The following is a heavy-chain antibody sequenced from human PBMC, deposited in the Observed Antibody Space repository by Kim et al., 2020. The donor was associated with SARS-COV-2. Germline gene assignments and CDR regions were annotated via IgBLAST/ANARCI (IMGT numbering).Heavy chain of an antibody. CDR2: INHSGST. CDR3: ARGNGSGSVFDY. J-gene: IGHJ4*02. CDR1: GGSFSGYY. Sequence: SETLSLTCAVYGGSFSGYYWSWIRQPPGKGLEWIGEINHSGSTNYNPSLKSRVTISVDTSKNQFSLKLSSVTAADTAVYYCARGNGSGSVFDYWGQGTLVTVSS. D-gene: IGHD3-10*01. V-gene: IGHV4-34*01.